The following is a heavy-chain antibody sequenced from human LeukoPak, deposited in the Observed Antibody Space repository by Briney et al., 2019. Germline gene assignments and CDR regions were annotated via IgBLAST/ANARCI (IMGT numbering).Heavy chain of an antibody. Sequence: SETLSLTCSVSGDSITGYYWSWIRQPPGKGLEWIGYIYYSGSTNYNPSLKSRVTISVDTSKNQFSLKLSSVTVADTAVYYCATGSTGVFWYWGQGTLVTVSS. J-gene: IGHJ4*02. CDR3: ATGSTGVFWY. CDR1: GDSITGYY. V-gene: IGHV4-59*08. D-gene: IGHD3-10*01. CDR2: IYYSGST.